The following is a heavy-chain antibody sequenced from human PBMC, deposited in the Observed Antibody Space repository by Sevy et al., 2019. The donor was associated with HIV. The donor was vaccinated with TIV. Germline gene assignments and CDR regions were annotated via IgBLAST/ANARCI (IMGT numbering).Heavy chain of an antibody. CDR2: INGDGSIT. CDR1: EFIFSSHW. J-gene: IGHJ5*02. CDR3: VASSSWNXGLIDP. D-gene: IGHD6-13*01. V-gene: IGHV3-74*01. Sequence: GGSLRLSCAASEFIFSSHWMHWVRQVPGKGLVWVSRINGDGSITNYADSVKGRFSISRDNAKNTLYLQMNSLRGEDTAVXXCVASSSWNXGLIDPWGQGTLVTVSS.